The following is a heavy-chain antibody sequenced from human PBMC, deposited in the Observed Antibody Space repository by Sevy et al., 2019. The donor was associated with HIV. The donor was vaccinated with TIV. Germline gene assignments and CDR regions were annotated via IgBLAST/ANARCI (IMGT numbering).Heavy chain of an antibody. CDR3: AREGCTKPHDY. D-gene: IGHD2-8*01. Sequence: GGSLGLSCATSGFKFSQYSMSWVRQAPGKGLEWVSTLSFGCGRINYADSVKGRFTISRDDSKDTVYLQMNSLRVEDTAVYFCAREGCTKPHDYWGQGTLVTVSS. CDR1: GFKFSQYS. CDR2: LSFGCGRI. V-gene: IGHV3-23*01. J-gene: IGHJ4*02.